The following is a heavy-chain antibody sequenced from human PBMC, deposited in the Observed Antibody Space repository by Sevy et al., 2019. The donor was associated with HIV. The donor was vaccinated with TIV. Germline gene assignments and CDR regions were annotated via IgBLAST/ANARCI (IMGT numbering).Heavy chain of an antibody. CDR2: ISSSSNCI. CDR3: VRDGGCSSSSCLLYFDY. V-gene: IGHV3-21*01. CDR1: GFTFSKYP. J-gene: IGHJ4*02. Sequence: GGSLRLSCVVSGFTFSKYPMNWVRQAPGKGLEWVSSISSSSNCIYYEDSVKGRFTSSRDNAKNSLYLQMNSLRADDTAVSYCVRDGGCSSSSCLLYFDYWGQGILVTVSS. D-gene: IGHD2-15*01.